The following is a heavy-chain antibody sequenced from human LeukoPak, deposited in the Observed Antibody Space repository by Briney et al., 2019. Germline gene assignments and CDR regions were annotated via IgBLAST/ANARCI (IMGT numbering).Heavy chain of an antibody. CDR3: ASGPFLTFDHTPEGYYHYYMDV. V-gene: IGHV1-69*13. Sequence: PVKVSCKASGYTFTSYGITWVRQAPGQGLEWLGGIVPMFDTTNYGQKFQGRLTITADPSTSTAYMELSSLRSEDTAVYYCASGPFLTFDHTPEGYYHYYMDVWGPGTTVTTSS. CDR1: GYTFTSYG. CDR2: IVPMFDTT. J-gene: IGHJ6*03. D-gene: IGHD1-14*01.